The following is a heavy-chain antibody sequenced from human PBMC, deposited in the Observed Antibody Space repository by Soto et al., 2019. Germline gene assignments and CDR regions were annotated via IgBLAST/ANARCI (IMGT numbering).Heavy chain of an antibody. CDR1: GGSFSGYY. CDR3: ARLRRTYYYDSSPQLRAKHWFDP. Sequence: SETLSLTCAVYGGSFSGYYWSWIRQPPGKGLEWIGEINHSGSTNYNPSLKSRVTISVDTSKNQFSLKLSSVTAADTAVYYCARLRRTYYYDSSPQLRAKHWFDPWGQGTLVTVSS. V-gene: IGHV4-34*01. D-gene: IGHD3-22*01. J-gene: IGHJ5*02. CDR2: INHSGST.